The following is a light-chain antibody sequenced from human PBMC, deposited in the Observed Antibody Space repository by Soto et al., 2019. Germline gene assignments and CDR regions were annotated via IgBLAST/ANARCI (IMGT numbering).Light chain of an antibody. V-gene: IGLV1-51*01. CDR2: DTY. Sequence: QSVLTQPPSVSAAPGQKVTISCSGSNSNIGNNYVSWYQQLPGAAPKLLIYDTYKRPSGIPDRFSGSKSGASATLDIAGIQTGDEADHYCAAWDNNLSAVVFGGGTKLTVL. J-gene: IGLJ2*01. CDR3: AAWDNNLSAVV. CDR1: NSNIGNNY.